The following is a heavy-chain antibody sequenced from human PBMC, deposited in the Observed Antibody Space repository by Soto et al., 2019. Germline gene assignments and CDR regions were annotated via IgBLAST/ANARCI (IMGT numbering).Heavy chain of an antibody. J-gene: IGHJ4*02. CDR3: ARRRVVPAADLDY. CDR1: GYTFTSYD. CDR2: MNPNSGNT. D-gene: IGHD2-2*01. V-gene: IGHV1-8*01. Sequence: GASVKVSCKASGYTFTSYDINWVRQATGQGLEWMGWMNPNSGNTGYAQKFQGRVTMTRNTSISTAYMELSSLRSEDTAVYYGARRRVVPAADLDYWGQGNLVTFSS.